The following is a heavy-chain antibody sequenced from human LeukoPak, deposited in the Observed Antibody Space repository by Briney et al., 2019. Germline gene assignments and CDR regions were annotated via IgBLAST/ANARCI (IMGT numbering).Heavy chain of an antibody. Sequence: PSETLSLTCDVSGGSISSSSYYWGWIRQPPGKGLEWIGSIYYSGSTYYNPSLKSRVTISVDTSKNQFSLKLSSVTAADTAVYYCARRILVLGRMDVWGRGTTVTVSS. CDR2: IYYSGST. V-gene: IGHV4-39*01. J-gene: IGHJ6*02. CDR3: ARRILVLGRMDV. CDR1: GGSISSSSYY. D-gene: IGHD3-3*02.